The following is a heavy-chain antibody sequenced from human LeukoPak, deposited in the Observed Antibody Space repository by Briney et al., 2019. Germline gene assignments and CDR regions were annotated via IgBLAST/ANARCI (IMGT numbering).Heavy chain of an antibody. J-gene: IGHJ4*02. CDR2: ISGSGGGA. V-gene: IGHV3-23*01. CDR3: AKAPDGYQYYFDY. D-gene: IGHD5-24*01. CDR1: GFTFSNYA. Sequence: PGGSLRLSCAASGFTFSNYALSWVRQAPGKGLEWVAVISGSGGGAYYAYSVKGRVTISRDNSKNTLYLQMNSLRAEDTAVYYCAKAPDGYQYYFDYWGQGNLVTVSS.